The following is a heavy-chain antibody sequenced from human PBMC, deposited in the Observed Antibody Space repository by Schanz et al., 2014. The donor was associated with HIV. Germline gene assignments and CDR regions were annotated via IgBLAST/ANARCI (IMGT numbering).Heavy chain of an antibody. CDR3: ARETVNYYYGMDV. Sequence: DVQLLESGGGLVQPGRSLRLSCAASGFSFSSYAMSWVRQAPGKGLEWVTGISASGARTDYANSVKGRFTISRDNSKNTLYLQMNSLRVEDTAVYYCARETVNYYYGMDVWGQGTTVTVSS. CDR1: GFSFSSYA. J-gene: IGHJ6*02. D-gene: IGHD4-4*01. CDR2: ISASGART. V-gene: IGHV3-23*01.